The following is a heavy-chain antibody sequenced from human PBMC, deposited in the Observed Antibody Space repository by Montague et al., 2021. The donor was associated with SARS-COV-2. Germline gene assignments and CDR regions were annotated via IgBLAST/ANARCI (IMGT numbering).Heavy chain of an antibody. Sequence: SETLSLTCTVSGGSLNNYFWSWIRQPPGGGLEWIATIHYGGGTYYNLSLQSRVDISVDTSQNQLSLTLASVTAADTAVYYCAKLGYCRGGACFRGGFGFWGQGILVPVSS. V-gene: IGHV4-59*04. CDR2: IHYGGGT. J-gene: IGHJ4*02. D-gene: IGHD2-15*01. CDR1: GGSLNNYF. CDR3: AKLGYCRGGACFRGGFGF.